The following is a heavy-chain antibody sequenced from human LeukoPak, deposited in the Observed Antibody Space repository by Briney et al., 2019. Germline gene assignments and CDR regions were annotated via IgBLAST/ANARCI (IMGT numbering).Heavy chain of an antibody. CDR3: AREGDTAMDY. CDR2: MNPNSGNT. Sequence: ASVKVSCKASGYTFTGYYMHWVRQATGQGLEWMGWMNPNSGNTGYAQKFQGRVTITRNTSISTAYMELSSLRSEDTAVYYCAREGDTAMDYWGQGTLVTVSS. CDR1: GYTFTGYY. V-gene: IGHV1-8*03. J-gene: IGHJ4*02. D-gene: IGHD5-18*01.